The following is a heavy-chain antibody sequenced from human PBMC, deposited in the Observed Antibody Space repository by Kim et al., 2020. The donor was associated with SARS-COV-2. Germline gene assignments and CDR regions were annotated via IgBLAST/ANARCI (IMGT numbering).Heavy chain of an antibody. CDR1: GFHFSSYS. Sequence: GGSLRLSCAGSGFHFSSYSMTWVRQAPGKGLEWVSSISRSSSYIYYADSVKGRFTVSRDNAKNSLYLQMNSLRAEDTAVYFCARGVPSNDGERSTALDIWGQGTMVTVS. CDR2: ISRSSSYI. J-gene: IGHJ3*02. V-gene: IGHV3-21*01. CDR3: ARGVPSNDGERSTALDI. D-gene: IGHD1-1*01.